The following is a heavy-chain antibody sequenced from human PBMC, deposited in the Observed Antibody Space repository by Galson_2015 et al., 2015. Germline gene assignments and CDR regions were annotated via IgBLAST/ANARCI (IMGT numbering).Heavy chain of an antibody. J-gene: IGHJ3*02. V-gene: IGHV1-3*01. CDR1: GYTFTSYA. CDR2: INAGNGNT. CDR3: ARVRQLRDSMAFDI. Sequence: SVKVCCKASGYTFTSYAMHWVRQAPGQRLEWMGWINAGNGNTKYSQKFQGRVTITRDTSASTAYMELSSLRSEDTAVYYCARVRQLRDSMAFDIWGQGTMVTVSS. D-gene: IGHD1-1*01.